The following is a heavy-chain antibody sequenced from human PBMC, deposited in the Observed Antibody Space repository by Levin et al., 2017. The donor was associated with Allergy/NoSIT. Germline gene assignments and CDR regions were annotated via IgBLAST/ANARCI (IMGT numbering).Heavy chain of an antibody. V-gene: IGHV3-7*01. CDR3: ARESAYYARSYGMDV. CDR2: IKQDGSEK. Sequence: LSLTCAASGFTFSSYWMSWVRQAPGKGLEWVANIKQDGSEKYYVDSVKGRFTISRDNAKNSLYLQMNSLRAEDTAVYYCARESAYYARSYGMDVWGQGTTVTVSS. J-gene: IGHJ6*02. CDR1: GFTFSSYW. D-gene: IGHD3-3*01.